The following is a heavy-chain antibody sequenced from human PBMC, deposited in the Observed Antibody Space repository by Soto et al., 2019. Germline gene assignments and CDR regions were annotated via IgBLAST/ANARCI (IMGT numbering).Heavy chain of an antibody. CDR1: GGSISSGGYY. V-gene: IGHV4-31*03. J-gene: IGHJ1*01. CDR2: IYYSGNT. Sequence: QVQLQESGPGLVKPSQTLSLTCTVSGGSISSGGYYWSWIRQHPGKGLEWIGYIYYSGNTYYNPSLKSRVTISVDTSKNQFSLKLSSVTAADTAVYYCARDTGCSGGSCPPTAEYFQHWGQGTLVTVSS. D-gene: IGHD2-15*01. CDR3: ARDTGCSGGSCPPTAEYFQH.